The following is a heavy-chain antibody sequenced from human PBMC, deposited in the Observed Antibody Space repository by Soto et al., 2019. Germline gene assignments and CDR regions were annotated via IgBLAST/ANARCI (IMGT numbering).Heavy chain of an antibody. D-gene: IGHD3-9*01. CDR2: TYYRSKWYS. CDR1: GDSVSSNSAA. CDR3: TRGSGILNP. V-gene: IGHV6-1*01. J-gene: IGHJ5*02. Sequence: PSQTLSLTCAISGDSVSSNSAAWNWIRQSPSRGLEWLGRTYYRSKWYSYYAVSLKSRITISPDTSKNQFSLQLTSVTPEDTAVYYCTRGSGILNPWGQGTLVTVSS.